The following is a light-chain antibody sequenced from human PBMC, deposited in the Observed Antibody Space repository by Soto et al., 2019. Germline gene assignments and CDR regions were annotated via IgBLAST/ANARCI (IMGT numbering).Light chain of an antibody. V-gene: IGLV3-21*02. Sequence: SYVLIQPPSVSVAPGQTARVTCGGNNIESKNVHWYQQTPGQAPVLVVYDDADRPSGIPERFSGSNSGNTATLTISGVEAGDEADYYCQVWDSSNDHYVFGTGTKLTVL. CDR1: NIESKN. CDR2: DDA. CDR3: QVWDSSNDHYV. J-gene: IGLJ1*01.